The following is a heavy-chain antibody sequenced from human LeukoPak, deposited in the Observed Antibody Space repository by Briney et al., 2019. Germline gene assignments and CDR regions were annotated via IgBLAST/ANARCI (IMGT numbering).Heavy chain of an antibody. J-gene: IGHJ6*03. V-gene: IGHV1-46*01. CDR3: ARDGNPLIIAAAGTRLRELSPPRYYYYYMDV. CDR1: GYTFTSYY. D-gene: IGHD6-13*01. Sequence: GASVKVSCKASGYTFTSYYMHWVRQAPGQGLEWMGIINPSGGSTSYAQKFQGRVTMTRDMSTSTVYMELSSLRSEDTAVYYCARDGNPLIIAAAGTRLRELSPPRYYYYYMDVWGKGTTVTVSS. CDR2: INPSGGST.